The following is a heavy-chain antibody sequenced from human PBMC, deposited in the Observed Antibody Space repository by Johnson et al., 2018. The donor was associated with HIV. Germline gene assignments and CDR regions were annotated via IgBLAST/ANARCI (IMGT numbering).Heavy chain of an antibody. Sequence: QVQLVESGGGVVQPGRSLRLSCAASGFTFSSYGMHWVRQAPGKGLEWVAVIWYDGSNKYYADSVKGRFTISRDNSKNTMFLQMNSLRAEDTAVYYCAKDHDYGDAFDIWGQVTMVTVSS. CDR1: GFTFSSYG. V-gene: IGHV3-33*06. CDR2: IWYDGSNK. CDR3: AKDHDYGDAFDI. D-gene: IGHD4-17*01. J-gene: IGHJ3*02.